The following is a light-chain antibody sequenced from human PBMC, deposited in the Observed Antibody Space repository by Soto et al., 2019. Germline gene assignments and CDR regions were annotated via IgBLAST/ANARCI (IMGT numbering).Light chain of an antibody. V-gene: IGKV1-12*01. CDR3: LQNHNYPRT. Sequence: DIQMTQSPSSVSASVGDRVTITCRASQGISSWLAWYHQKPGKAPKLLIYDTSSLQSGVPSRFSGSGSGAAFTLTITSLRPEDSATYYCLQNHNYPRTFGQGTKVDIK. CDR1: QGISSW. J-gene: IGKJ1*01. CDR2: DTS.